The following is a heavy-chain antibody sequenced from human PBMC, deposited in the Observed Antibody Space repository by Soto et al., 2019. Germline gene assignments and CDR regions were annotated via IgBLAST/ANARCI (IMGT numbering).Heavy chain of an antibody. Sequence: QVHLVESGGGVVQPGRSLRLSCAASGFIFSDYALNWVRQAPGKGLEWVAVVSSDGSNTFYADSVKGRFSISRDNSKNILYLQMNSLTPEGTAVYYCAGIMGVNPDWGQGTLVTVSS. V-gene: IGHV3-30-3*01. D-gene: IGHD3-10*01. CDR1: GFIFSDYA. CDR2: VSSDGSNT. J-gene: IGHJ4*02. CDR3: AGIMGVNPD.